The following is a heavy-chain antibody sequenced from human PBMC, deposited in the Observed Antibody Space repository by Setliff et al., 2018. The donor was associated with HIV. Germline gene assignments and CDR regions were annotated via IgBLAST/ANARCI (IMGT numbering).Heavy chain of an antibody. Sequence: GESLKISCKGFGYSFSDNWIGWVRQMPGKGLEWMGIIYPDDSATRYSPSFQGQVTISADKSINTAYLRWRSLRASDTAMYYCARLIAAAGTDWFDPWGQGTLVTVSS. D-gene: IGHD6-13*01. CDR1: GYSFSDNW. CDR3: ARLIAAAGTDWFDP. CDR2: IYPDDSAT. V-gene: IGHV5-51*01. J-gene: IGHJ5*02.